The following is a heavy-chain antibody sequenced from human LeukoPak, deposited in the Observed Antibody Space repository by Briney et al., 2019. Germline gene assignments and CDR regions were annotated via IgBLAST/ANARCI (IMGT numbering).Heavy chain of an antibody. Sequence: SETLSLTCTVSGGSISSSSYYWGWIRQPPGKGLEWIRSIYYSGSTYYNPSLKSRVTISVDTSKNQSSLKLSSVTAADTAVYYCATADVDTAQPFDYWGQGTLVTVSS. CDR1: GGSISSSSYY. D-gene: IGHD5-18*01. CDR3: ATADVDTAQPFDY. V-gene: IGHV4-39*07. CDR2: IYYSGST. J-gene: IGHJ4*02.